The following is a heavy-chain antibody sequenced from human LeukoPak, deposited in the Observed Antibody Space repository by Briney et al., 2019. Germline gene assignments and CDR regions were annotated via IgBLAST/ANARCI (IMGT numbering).Heavy chain of an antibody. CDR1: GGSISSYY. CDR2: IYTSGST. V-gene: IGHV4-4*07. Sequence: TSETLSLTCTVSGGSISSYYWSWIRQPAGKGLEWIGRIYTSGSTNYNPSLKSRVTMSVDTSKNQFSLKLSSVTAADTALYYCARDCCGSSHFYYYYMDVWGKGTTVTVSS. D-gene: IGHD6-13*01. CDR3: ARDCCGSSHFYYYYMDV. J-gene: IGHJ6*03.